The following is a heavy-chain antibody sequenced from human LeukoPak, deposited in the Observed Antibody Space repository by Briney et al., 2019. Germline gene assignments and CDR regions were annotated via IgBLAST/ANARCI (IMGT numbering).Heavy chain of an antibody. CDR3: ARESSVSGWYIY. J-gene: IGHJ4*02. CDR2: IYAGGTT. D-gene: IGHD6-19*01. V-gene: IGHV3-53*04. Sequence: PGGSLRLSCAASGSTASNSFMGWVRQAPGTALEGGSGIYAGGTTYYADSVQGRFTISRHNSENTLYLQMNSLRPEDTAVYYCARESSVSGWYIYWGQGTLVTVSS. CDR1: GSTASNSF.